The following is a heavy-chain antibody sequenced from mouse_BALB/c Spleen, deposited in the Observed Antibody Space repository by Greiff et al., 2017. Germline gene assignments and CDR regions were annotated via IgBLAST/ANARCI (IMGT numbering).Heavy chain of an antibody. J-gene: IGHJ3*01. CDR1: GFNIKDTY. Sequence: EVQLQESGAELVKPGASVKLSCTASGFNIKDTYMHWVKQRPEQGLEWIGRIDPANGNTKYDPKFQGKATITADTSSNTAYLQLSSLTSEDTAVYYCARGGYYYEGSSFAYWGQGTLVTVSA. CDR3: ARGGYYYEGSSFAY. V-gene: IGHV14-3*02. CDR2: IDPANGNT. D-gene: IGHD1-1*01.